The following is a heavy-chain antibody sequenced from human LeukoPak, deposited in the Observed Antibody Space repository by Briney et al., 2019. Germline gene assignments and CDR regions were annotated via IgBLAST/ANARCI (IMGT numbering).Heavy chain of an antibody. CDR1: GFTFSSYG. CDR3: AKEEEPLGAMVTFGDY. Sequence: PGGSPRLSCAASGFTFSSYGMHWVRQAPGKGLEWVAVISYDGSNKYYADSVKGRFTISRDNSKNTLYLQMNSLRAEDTAVYYCAKEEEPLGAMVTFGDYWGQGTLVTVSS. D-gene: IGHD5-18*01. J-gene: IGHJ4*02. CDR2: ISYDGSNK. V-gene: IGHV3-30*18.